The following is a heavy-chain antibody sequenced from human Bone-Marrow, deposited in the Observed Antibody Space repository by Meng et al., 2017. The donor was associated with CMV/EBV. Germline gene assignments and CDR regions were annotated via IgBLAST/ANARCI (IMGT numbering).Heavy chain of an antibody. Sequence: GGSLRLSCAASGFRLRSYWMNWVRQAPGKGLEWVAMMKNKDGSEDYYLASVRGRFTISRDNARNSLFLQLNNVRPEDTGVYYCARDNFRRFDSWGQGTVVTVSS. V-gene: IGHV3-7*03. CDR1: GFRLRSYW. CDR3: ARDNFRRFDS. CDR2: MKNKDGSED. J-gene: IGHJ5*01. D-gene: IGHD1-1*01.